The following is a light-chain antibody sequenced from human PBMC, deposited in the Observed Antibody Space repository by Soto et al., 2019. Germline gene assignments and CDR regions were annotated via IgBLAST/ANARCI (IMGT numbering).Light chain of an antibody. CDR2: GAY. J-gene: IGKJ1*01. V-gene: IGKV3-20*01. CDR1: QSVINSY. CDR3: QQYGTAPWT. Sequence: EVVLTQSPGTLSLSSGERATLSCRASQSVINSYLAWYQQKPGQAPRLLLYGAYNRATGIPDRLSGSGSGTDFTLTISRLEPEDFAVYYCQQYGTAPWTFGQGTKVDIK.